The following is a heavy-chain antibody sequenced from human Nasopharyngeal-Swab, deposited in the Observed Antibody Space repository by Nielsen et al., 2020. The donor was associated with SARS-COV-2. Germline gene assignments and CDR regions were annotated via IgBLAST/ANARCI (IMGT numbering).Heavy chain of an antibody. Sequence: ASVKVSCKASGYIFTGYYMHWVRQAPGQGLEWMGWISAYNGNTNYAQKLQGRVTMTTDTSTSTAYMELRSLRSDDTAVYYCARVIAAAANEGLDYWGQGTLVTVSS. D-gene: IGHD6-13*01. CDR3: ARVIAAAANEGLDY. J-gene: IGHJ4*02. CDR2: ISAYNGNT. V-gene: IGHV1-18*04. CDR1: GYIFTGYY.